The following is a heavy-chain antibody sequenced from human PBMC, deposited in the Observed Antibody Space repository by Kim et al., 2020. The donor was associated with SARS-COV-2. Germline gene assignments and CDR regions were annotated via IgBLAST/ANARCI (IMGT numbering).Heavy chain of an antibody. CDR1: GFTFSSYE. CDR2: ISSSGSTI. V-gene: IGHV3-48*03. CDR3: AGVVTGYYYYYGMDV. J-gene: IGHJ6*02. Sequence: GGSLRLSCAASGFTFSSYEMNWVRQAPGKGLEWVSYISSSGSTIYYADSVKGRFTISRDNAKNSLYLHMNSLRAEDTAVYYCAGVVTGYYYYYGMDVWGQGTTVTVSS. D-gene: IGHD2-15*01.